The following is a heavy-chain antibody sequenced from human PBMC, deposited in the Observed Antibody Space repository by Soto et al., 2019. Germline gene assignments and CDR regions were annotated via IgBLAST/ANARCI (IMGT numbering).Heavy chain of an antibody. V-gene: IGHV4-34*01. Sequence: SETLSLTCAVYGGSFSGYYWSWIRQPPGKGLEWIGEINHSGSTNYNPSLKSRLTIAVERSKNQFSLKLSSVTAAETAVYYCAGTRTDYGDYDPWSGGFCFDYWGQGTLVTVSS. J-gene: IGHJ4*02. D-gene: IGHD4-17*01. CDR1: GGSFSGYY. CDR2: INHSGST. CDR3: AGTRTDYGDYDPWSGGFCFDY.